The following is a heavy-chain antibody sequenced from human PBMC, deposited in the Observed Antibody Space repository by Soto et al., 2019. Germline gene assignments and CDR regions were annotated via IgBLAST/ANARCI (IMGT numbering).Heavy chain of an antibody. Sequence: QVQLVQSGDEVKKPGASVKVSCKASGYIFVNYGIAWVRQAPGQGLEWMGWISPYNGNTHYASKVQGRLTMTTDTSTSTASMDLGSLTSDDTAVYYCVMVDNYVTPTPQDVWGQGTTVTVSS. CDR3: VMVDNYVTPTPQDV. CDR2: ISPYNGNT. J-gene: IGHJ6*02. D-gene: IGHD3-16*01. V-gene: IGHV1-18*01. CDR1: GYIFVNYG.